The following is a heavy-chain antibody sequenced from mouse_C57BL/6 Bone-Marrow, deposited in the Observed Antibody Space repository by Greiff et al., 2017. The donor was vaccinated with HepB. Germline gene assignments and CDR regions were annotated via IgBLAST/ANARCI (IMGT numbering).Heavy chain of an antibody. J-gene: IGHJ4*01. CDR3: ASTDYAMDY. V-gene: IGHV2-9-1*01. Sequence: VLLQQSGPGLVAPSQSLSITCTVSGFSLTSYAISWVRQPPGKGLEWLGVIWTGGGTNYNSALKSRLSISKDNSKSQVFLKMNSLQTDDTARYYCASTDYAMDYWGQGTSVTVSS. CDR2: IWTGGGT. CDR1: GFSLTSYA.